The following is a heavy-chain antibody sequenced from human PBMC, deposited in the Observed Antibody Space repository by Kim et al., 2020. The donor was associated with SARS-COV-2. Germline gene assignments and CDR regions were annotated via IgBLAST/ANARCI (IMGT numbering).Heavy chain of an antibody. D-gene: IGHD3-16*01. J-gene: IGHJ5*01. CDR1: GDRFTTFS. Sequence: ASVKVSCKASGDRFTTFSMHWVRQAPGQRLEWMGWIHAANGNTVYAESFHGRITISRDTSAETVYMELSSLTSTDTAMYYCTKDLSYGGLAFGSWGQGTLVSFSS. CDR2: IHAANGNT. V-gene: IGHV1-3*01. CDR3: TKDLSYGGLAFGS.